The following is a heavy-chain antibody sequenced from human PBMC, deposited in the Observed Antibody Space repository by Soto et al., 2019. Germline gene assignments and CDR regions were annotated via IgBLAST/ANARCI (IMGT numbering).Heavy chain of an antibody. CDR2: INHSGVT. CDR1: GGFFSGYY. CDR3: ARFSGSYYYAMDV. J-gene: IGHJ6*02. V-gene: IGHV4-34*01. Sequence: SETLSVRYGGYGGFFSGYYWSWIRQPPGKGLEWIGEINHSGVTNYKPSLKRRVTISVDTSKNQFSLQLKSVTAADTALYYCARFSGSYYYAMDVWGQGSTVT. D-gene: IGHD6-19*01.